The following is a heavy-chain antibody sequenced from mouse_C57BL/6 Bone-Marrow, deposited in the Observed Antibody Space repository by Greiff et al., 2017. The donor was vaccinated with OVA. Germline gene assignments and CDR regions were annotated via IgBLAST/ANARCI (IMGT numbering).Heavy chain of an antibody. CDR1: GYAFSSSW. CDR2: IYPGDGDT. CDR3: ARKDDYDWYFDV. V-gene: IGHV1-82*01. D-gene: IGHD2-4*01. Sequence: VKLMDSGPELVKPGASVKISCKASGYAFSSSWMNWVKQRPGKGLEWIGRIYPGDGDTNYNGKFKGKATLTADKSSSTAYMQLSSLTSEDSAVYFCARKDDYDWYFDVWGTGTTVTVSS. J-gene: IGHJ1*03.